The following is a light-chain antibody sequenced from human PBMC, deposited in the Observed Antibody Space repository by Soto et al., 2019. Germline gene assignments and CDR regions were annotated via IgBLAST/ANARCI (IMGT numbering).Light chain of an antibody. V-gene: IGLV2-14*01. J-gene: IGLJ1*01. Sequence: LTQPASVSGSPGQSITISCTGTSSDVGGYNYVSWYQQHPGKAPKLMIYDVSNRPSGVSNLFSGSKSGNTASLTISGLQAEDEADYYCSSYTSSSTPLYVFGTGTKVTVL. CDR3: SSYTSSSTPLYV. CDR1: SSDVGGYNY. CDR2: DVS.